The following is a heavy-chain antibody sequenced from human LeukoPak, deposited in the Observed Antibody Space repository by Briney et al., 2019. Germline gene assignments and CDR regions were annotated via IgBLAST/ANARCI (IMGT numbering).Heavy chain of an antibody. CDR2: ISGNSIYI. D-gene: IGHD3-22*01. V-gene: IGHV3-21*01. J-gene: IGHJ4*02. CDR1: GFTFSSYS. Sequence: SGGSLRLSCAASGFTFSSYSMNWVRQAPGKGLEWVASISGNSIYIYYADSVKGRFTISRDNAKSSLFLQMNSLRAEDTALYYCAREYYDPSGWGRGQGTLVTVSS. CDR3: AREYYDPSGWG.